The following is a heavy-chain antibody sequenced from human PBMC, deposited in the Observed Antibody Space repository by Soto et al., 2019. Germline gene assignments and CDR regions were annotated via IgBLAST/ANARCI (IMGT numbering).Heavy chain of an antibody. V-gene: IGHV1-2*04. CDR3: AREYYDSSGYYLY. CDR2: INPNSGGT. D-gene: IGHD3-22*01. CDR1: GYTFTGYY. J-gene: IGHJ4*02. Sequence: ASVKVSCKASGYTFTGYYMHWVRQAPGQGLEWMGWINPNSGGTNYAQKFQGWVTMTRDTSISTAYMELSRLRSDDTAVYYCAREYYDSSGYYLYWGQGTLVTVSS.